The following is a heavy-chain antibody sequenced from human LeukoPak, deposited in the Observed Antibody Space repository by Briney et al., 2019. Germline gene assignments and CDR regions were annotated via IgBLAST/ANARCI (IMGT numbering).Heavy chain of an antibody. Sequence: PGGSLRLSCAASGFTFSSYTMHWVRQAPGKGLEWVAVISYDGSNKYYTDSVKGRFTISRDNSKNTLDLQMNGLGPEDTAVYYCARDRARHQLVENCFDPWGQGTLVTVSS. V-gene: IGHV3-30*04. CDR2: ISYDGSNK. D-gene: IGHD6-13*01. CDR1: GFTFSSYT. CDR3: ARDRARHQLVENCFDP. J-gene: IGHJ5*02.